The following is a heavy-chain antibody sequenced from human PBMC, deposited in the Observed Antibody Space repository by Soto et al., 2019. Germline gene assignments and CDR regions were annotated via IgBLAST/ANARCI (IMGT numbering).Heavy chain of an antibody. Sequence: QVQLVQSGAEVKKPGSSVKVSCKASGGTFSSYAISWVRQAPGQGLEWMGGIIPICGTANYAQKFQGRVTITADDSTSTAYMEMSSLSSEDTAVYYCARHVPAAGYYYGMDVWGQGTTVTVSS. CDR3: ARHVPAAGYYYGMDV. J-gene: IGHJ6*02. V-gene: IGHV1-69*12. D-gene: IGHD2-2*01. CDR1: GGTFSSYA. CDR2: IIPICGTA.